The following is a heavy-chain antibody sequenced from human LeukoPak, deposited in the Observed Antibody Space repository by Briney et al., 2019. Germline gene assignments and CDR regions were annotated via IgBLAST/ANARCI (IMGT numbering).Heavy chain of an antibody. CDR1: GGSLNSYF. V-gene: IGHV4-4*07. J-gene: IGHJ5*02. D-gene: IGHD3-22*01. CDR2: IYTTDTT. Sequence: SETLSLTCTVSGGSLNSYFWSWIRQPAGKGLEWIGRIYTTDTTNYNPSLRGRVTLSIDTSKNQFSLRLTSVTAADTAVYFCARGRLGYYDDSGPNRSDWFDPWGQGTLVTVSS. CDR3: ARGRLGYYDDSGPNRSDWFDP.